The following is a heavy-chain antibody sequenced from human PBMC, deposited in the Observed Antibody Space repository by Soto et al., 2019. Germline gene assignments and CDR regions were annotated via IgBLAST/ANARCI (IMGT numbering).Heavy chain of an antibody. CDR3: ARASIRRRDTAMVTGFYYYGMDV. Sequence: GASVKGSCKGSGYTLPRYYIHWVRQAPGQRVEWVGLFNPNSGGTNYAQKFQGWVTMTRDTSISTAYMELSRLRSDDTAVYYCARASIRRRDTAMVTGFYYYGMDVWGQGTTVTVSS. J-gene: IGHJ6*02. CDR1: GYTLPRYY. D-gene: IGHD5-18*01. CDR2: FNPNSGGT. V-gene: IGHV1-2*04.